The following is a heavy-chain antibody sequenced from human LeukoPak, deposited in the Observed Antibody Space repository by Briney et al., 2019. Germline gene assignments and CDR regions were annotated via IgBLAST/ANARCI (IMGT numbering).Heavy chain of an antibody. CDR2: ISGSGGST. CDR1: GFTFSSYA. CDR3: AKAPDYIVFSTFDP. Sequence: GGSLRLSCAASGFTFSSYAMSWVRQAPGKGLEWVSAISGSGGSTYYADSVKGRFAISRDNSKNTLYLQMNSLRAEDTAVYYCAKAPDYIVFSTFDPWGQGTLVTVSS. D-gene: IGHD4-11*01. V-gene: IGHV3-23*01. J-gene: IGHJ5*02.